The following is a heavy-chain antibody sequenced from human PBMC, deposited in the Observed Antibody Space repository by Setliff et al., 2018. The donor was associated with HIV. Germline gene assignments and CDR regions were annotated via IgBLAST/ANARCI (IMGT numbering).Heavy chain of an antibody. D-gene: IGHD1-1*01. Sequence: GESLRLSCDGSGFTPSDYYMNWIRQAPGKGLEWISYISSTGSARHYADSVQGRFSISRDNAKKSLYLQMNNLRAEDSAVYYCVATGTLFYLYRDIWGKGTTVTVSS. CDR1: GFTPSDYY. J-gene: IGHJ6*03. CDR2: ISSTGSAR. CDR3: VATGTLFYLYRDI. V-gene: IGHV3-11*01.